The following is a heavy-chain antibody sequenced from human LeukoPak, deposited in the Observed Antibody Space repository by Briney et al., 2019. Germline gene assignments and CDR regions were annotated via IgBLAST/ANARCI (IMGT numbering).Heavy chain of an antibody. CDR3: ARASTLPACLDV. V-gene: IGHV3-66*01. CDR2: IYSGGST. J-gene: IGHJ6*02. CDR1: GFTVGSNY. D-gene: IGHD2-2*01. Sequence: GGSLRPSCAASGFTVGSNYMSWVRQAPGKGLEWVSVIYSGGSTYYADSVKGRFTISRDNSKNTLYLQMNSLRAEDTAVYYCARASTLPACLDVWGQGTTVTVSS.